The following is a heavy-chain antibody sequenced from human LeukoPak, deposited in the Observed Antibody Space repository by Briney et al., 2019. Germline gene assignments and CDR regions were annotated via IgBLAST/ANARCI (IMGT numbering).Heavy chain of an antibody. CDR2: TSGIGGST. V-gene: IGHV3-23*01. CDR3: AKSGTNSASYYFDY. D-gene: IGHD4-23*01. Sequence: PGGSLRLSCAASGFTFSNYAMSWVRQAPGKGLEWVSATSGIGGSTYYADSVKGRFTISRDNSRNTLYLQMNSLRAEDTAVYYCAKSGTNSASYYFDYWGQGTLVTVSS. CDR1: GFTFSNYA. J-gene: IGHJ4*02.